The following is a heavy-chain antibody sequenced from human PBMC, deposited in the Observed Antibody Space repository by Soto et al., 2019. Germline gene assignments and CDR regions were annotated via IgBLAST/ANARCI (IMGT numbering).Heavy chain of an antibody. Sequence: GGSLRLSCAASGFTFSSYAMSWVRQAPGKGLEWVSIISSDGRTYYAVSVKGRFTISRDNSKNTVYLQMNSLRVEDTSVYYCAKDYSTVTSDPLSVVLFDYWGQGALVTVSS. J-gene: IGHJ4*02. CDR2: ISSDGRT. CDR1: GFTFSSYA. CDR3: AKDYSTVTSDPLSVVLFDY. V-gene: IGHV3-23*01. D-gene: IGHD4-17*01.